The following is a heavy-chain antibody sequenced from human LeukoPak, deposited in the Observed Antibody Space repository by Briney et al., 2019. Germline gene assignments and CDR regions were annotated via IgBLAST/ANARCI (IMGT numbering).Heavy chain of an antibody. J-gene: IGHJ4*02. Sequence: PSETLSLTCTVSGGSISSSSYYWGWIRQPPGKGLEWIGSIYYSGSTYYNPSLKSRVTISVDTSKNQFSLKLSSVTAADTAVYYCARMYYYDSSGYYAFFDYWGQGTLVTVSS. V-gene: IGHV4-39*07. D-gene: IGHD3-22*01. CDR2: IYYSGST. CDR1: GGSISSSSYY. CDR3: ARMYYYDSSGYYAFFDY.